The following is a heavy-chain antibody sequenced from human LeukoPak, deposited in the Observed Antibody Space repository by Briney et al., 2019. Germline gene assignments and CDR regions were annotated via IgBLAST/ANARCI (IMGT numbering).Heavy chain of an antibody. CDR3: AREALGLGGDYFRYYYGMDV. CDR1: GFTFSSYS. V-gene: IGHV3-48*01. CDR2: ISSSSSTI. Sequence: SGGSLRLSCAASGFTFSSYSMSWVRQTPGKGLEWVSYISSSSSTIYYADSVKGRFTISRDNAKNSLYLQMNSLRAGDTAVYYCAREALGLGGDYFRYYYGMDVWGQGTTVTVSS. D-gene: IGHD4-17*01. J-gene: IGHJ6*02.